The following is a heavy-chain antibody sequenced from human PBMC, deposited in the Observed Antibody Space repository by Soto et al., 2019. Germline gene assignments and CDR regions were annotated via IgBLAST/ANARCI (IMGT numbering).Heavy chain of an antibody. CDR3: ATAYVYDFENSNYYRDAFDT. D-gene: IGHD3-22*01. CDR2: MYPDDSDI. CDR1: GYSFSFYW. V-gene: IGHV5-51*01. J-gene: IGHJ3*02. Sequence: GESLKISCKASGYSFSFYWIGWVRQMPGKGLEWMAIMYPDDSDIRYSPSFEAHVTISAAKSTRTAFLQWSSLKASDTAMYYCATAYVYDFENSNYYRDAFDTGGQGTLVTGSS.